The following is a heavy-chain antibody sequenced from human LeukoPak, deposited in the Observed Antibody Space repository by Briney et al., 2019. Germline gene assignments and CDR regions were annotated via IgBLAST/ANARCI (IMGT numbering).Heavy chain of an antibody. V-gene: IGHV4-59*01. CDR2: IYYSGST. J-gene: IGHJ3*02. CDR3: ARCLSRCNSGFGI. D-gene: IGHD2/OR15-2a*01. CDR1: GGSISSYY. Sequence: SETLSLTCTVSGGSISSYYWSWIRQPPGKGLEWIGYIYYSGSTNYNPSLKSRVTISVDTSKNQFSLKLSSVTAADTAVYYCARCLSRCNSGFGIWGQGTMVTVSS.